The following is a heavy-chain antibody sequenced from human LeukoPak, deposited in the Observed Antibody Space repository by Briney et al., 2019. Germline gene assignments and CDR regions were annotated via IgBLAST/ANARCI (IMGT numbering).Heavy chain of an antibody. CDR1: GXSISSGGYY. D-gene: IGHD2-2*01. CDR2: ISYSGSP. Sequence: SETLSLTCTVSGXSISSGGYYWSWIRQHPGNGLEWIGYISYSGSPYYNPSLKSRVTISVDTSRNQFSLKLSSVTAADTAVYYCVRGPHCSSTSCYSEYFHHWGQGTLVTVSS. CDR3: VRGPHCSSTSCYSEYFHH. J-gene: IGHJ1*01. V-gene: IGHV4-31*03.